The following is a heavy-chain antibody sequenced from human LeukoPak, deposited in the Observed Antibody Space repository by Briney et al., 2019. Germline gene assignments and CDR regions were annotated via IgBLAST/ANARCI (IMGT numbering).Heavy chain of an antibody. Sequence: SETLSLTCAVYGGSFSGYYWSWIRQPPGKGLEWIGEINHRGSTNYNPSLKSRVTISVDTSKNQFSLKPSSVTAADTAVYYCARVLSWFDPWGQGTLVTVSS. CDR1: GGSFSGYY. J-gene: IGHJ5*02. CDR2: INHRGST. V-gene: IGHV4-34*01. D-gene: IGHD3-10*01. CDR3: ARVLSWFDP.